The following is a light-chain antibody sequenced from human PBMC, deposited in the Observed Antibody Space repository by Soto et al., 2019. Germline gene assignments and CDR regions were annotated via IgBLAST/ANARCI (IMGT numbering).Light chain of an antibody. CDR1: SSDVGGYNF. Sequence: QPALTQPASVSGSPGQSITISCTGTSSDVGGYNFVSWYQQHPDKAPKLMIYDVTNRPSGVSNRLSGSKSGNTASLTISGLQAEDEADYYCSSYTSISTYVFGTGTKVTVL. CDR2: DVT. J-gene: IGLJ1*01. CDR3: SSYTSISTYV. V-gene: IGLV2-14*01.